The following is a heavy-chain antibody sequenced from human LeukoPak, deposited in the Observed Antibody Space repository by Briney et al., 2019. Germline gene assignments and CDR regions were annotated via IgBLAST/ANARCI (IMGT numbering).Heavy chain of an antibody. CDR1: GGTFSSYA. J-gene: IGHJ5*02. V-gene: IGHV1-69*06. D-gene: IGHD5-18*01. CDR3: LGGGYSYGSNWFDP. CDR2: IIPIFGTA. Sequence: SVKVSCKASGGTFSSYAISWVRQAPGQGLEWMGGIIPIFGTANYAQKFQGRVTITADKSTSTAYMELSSLRSEDTAVYYCLGGGYSYGSNWFDPWGQGTLVTVSS.